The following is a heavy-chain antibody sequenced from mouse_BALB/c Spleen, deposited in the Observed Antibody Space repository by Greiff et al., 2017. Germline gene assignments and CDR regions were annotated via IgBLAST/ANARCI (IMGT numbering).Heavy chain of an antibody. CDR1: GYTFTSYY. CDR2: INPSNGGT. Sequence: VQVVESGAELVKPGASVKLSCKASGYTFTSYYMYWVKQRPGQGLEWIGEINPSNGGTNFNEKFKSKATLTVDKSSSTAYMQLSSLTSEDSAVYYCTNGLLRLTWFAYWGQGTLVTVSA. D-gene: IGHD1-2*01. CDR3: TNGLLRLTWFAY. J-gene: IGHJ3*01. V-gene: IGHV1S81*02.